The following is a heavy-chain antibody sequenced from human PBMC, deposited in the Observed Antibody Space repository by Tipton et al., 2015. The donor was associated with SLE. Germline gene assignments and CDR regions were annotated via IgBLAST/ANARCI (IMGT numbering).Heavy chain of an antibody. CDR3: ARVSSGTNYAIES. J-gene: IGHJ4*02. CDR1: GGSISTFY. CDR2: IYSGST. V-gene: IGHV4-4*08. Sequence: TLSLTCTVSGGSISTFYWSWIRQPPGRGLEWIGYIYSGSTDYNPSLKSRVSISVDTSKNQFSLRLSSVTAADTAVYYCARVSSGTNYAIESWGQGTLVTVSS. D-gene: IGHD4/OR15-4a*01.